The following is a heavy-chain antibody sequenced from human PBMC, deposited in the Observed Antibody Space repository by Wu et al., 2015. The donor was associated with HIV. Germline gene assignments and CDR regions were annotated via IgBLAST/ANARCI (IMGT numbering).Heavy chain of an antibody. CDR3: ARGRYSGYDSPXVYYYYMDV. D-gene: IGHD5-12*01. Sequence: QVQLVQSGAEVKQPGSSMKISCKASGNTFNAINWVRQAPGQGLEWMGGIVPVYNIPNYAEKFQDRVTITADRSTSTAYMELSSLRSADTAIYYCARGRYSGYDSPXVYYYYMDVWGLGTTVIVSS. CDR2: IVPVYNIP. CDR1: GNTFNA. V-gene: IGHV1-69*14. J-gene: IGHJ6*03.